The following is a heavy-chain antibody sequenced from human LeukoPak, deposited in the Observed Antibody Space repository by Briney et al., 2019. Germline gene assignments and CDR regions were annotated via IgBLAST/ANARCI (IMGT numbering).Heavy chain of an antibody. Sequence: SETLSLTCTVSGVSISSDSYYWSWIRQPAGKGLEWIGRFYTSGTTNYNPSLKSRVTISVDTSKNQFSLKLSSVTAADTAVYYCTRAPQLELRGKNAFDIWGQGTMVTVSS. D-gene: IGHD1-7*01. CDR2: FYTSGTT. J-gene: IGHJ3*02. V-gene: IGHV4-61*02. CDR1: GVSISSDSYY. CDR3: TRAPQLELRGKNAFDI.